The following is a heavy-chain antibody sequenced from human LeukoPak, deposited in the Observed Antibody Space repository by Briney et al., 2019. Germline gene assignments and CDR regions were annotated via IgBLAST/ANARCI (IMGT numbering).Heavy chain of an antibody. J-gene: IGHJ6*03. D-gene: IGHD3-10*01. CDR1: GFTFSSYW. CDR2: IKQDGSEK. Sequence: PGGSLRLSCAASGFTFSSYWMSWLRQAPGKGLEWVANIKQDGSEKYYVDSVKGRFTISRDNAKNSLYLQMNSLRAEDTAVYYCARWRHYYGSGSYGYYYYYMDVWGKGTTVTVSS. V-gene: IGHV3-7*01. CDR3: ARWRHYYGSGSYGYYYYYMDV.